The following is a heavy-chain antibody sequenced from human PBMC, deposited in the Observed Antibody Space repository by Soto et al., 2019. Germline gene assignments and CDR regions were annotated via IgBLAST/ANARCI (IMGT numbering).Heavy chain of an antibody. CDR2: VDSAGSGT. V-gene: IGHV3-74*01. CDR3: ATVFEH. CDR1: GITFSGFW. J-gene: IGHJ4*02. Sequence: VPLVESGGGSVQPGGSLRLSCVASGITFSGFWIHWVRQVPGKGLVWVARVDSAGSGTSYPDFVKGRFTISRDNAKNTLSLHMDSLRFEDTAVYYCATVFEHWGQGIPVTVSS.